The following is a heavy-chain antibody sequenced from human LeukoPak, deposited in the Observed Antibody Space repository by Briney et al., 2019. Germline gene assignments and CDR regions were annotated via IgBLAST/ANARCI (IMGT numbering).Heavy chain of an antibody. CDR1: GGSISSYY. V-gene: IGHV4-59*08. D-gene: IGHD5-18*01. J-gene: IGHJ4*02. CDR3: AGGPGGELWDHLFDY. Sequence: SETLSLTCTVSGGSISSYYWSWIRQPPGKGLEWIGYIYYSGSTNYNPSLKSRVTISVDTSKNQFSLKLSSVTAADTAVYYCAGGPGGELWDHLFDYWGQGTLVTVSS. CDR2: IYYSGST.